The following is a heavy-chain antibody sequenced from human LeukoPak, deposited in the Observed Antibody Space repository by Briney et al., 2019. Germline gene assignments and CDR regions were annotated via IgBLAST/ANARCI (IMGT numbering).Heavy chain of an antibody. CDR2: ISSSGSTI. CDR1: GFTFSDYY. D-gene: IGHD2-2*02. CDR3: ARDLVSRIVVVPAAILLGY. J-gene: IGHJ4*02. V-gene: IGHV3-11*01. Sequence: GGSLRLSCAASGFTFSDYYMSWIRQAPGKGLEWVSYISSSGSTIYYADSVKGRFTISRDNAKNSPYLQMNSLRAEDTAVYYCARDLVSRIVVVPAAILLGYWGQGTLVTVSS.